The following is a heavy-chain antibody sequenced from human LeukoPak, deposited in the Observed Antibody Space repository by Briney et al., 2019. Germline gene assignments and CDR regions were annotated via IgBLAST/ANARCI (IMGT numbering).Heavy chain of an antibody. CDR1: GYTFTDYY. Sequence: ASVKVSCKVSGYTFTDYYMHWVQQAPGKGLEWMGLVDPEDGETIYAEKFQGRVTITADTSTDTAYMELSRLRSDDTAVYYCARDQGYSSGWYGGGYWGQGTLVTVSS. V-gene: IGHV1-69-2*01. D-gene: IGHD6-19*01. CDR3: ARDQGYSSGWYGGGY. CDR2: VDPEDGET. J-gene: IGHJ4*02.